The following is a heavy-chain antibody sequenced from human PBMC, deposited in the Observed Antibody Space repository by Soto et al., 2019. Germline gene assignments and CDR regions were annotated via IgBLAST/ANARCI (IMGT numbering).Heavy chain of an antibody. D-gene: IGHD2-2*01. Sequence: ASVKVSCKASGYTFTSYGISWVRQAPGQGLEWMGWISAYNGNTNYAQKLQGRVTMTTDTSTSTAYMELRSLRSDDTAVYYCARAHPGXPAAMLDPWGQGTLVTVSS. CDR1: GYTFTSYG. V-gene: IGHV1-18*01. CDR2: ISAYNGNT. J-gene: IGHJ5*02. CDR3: ARAHPGXPAAMLDP.